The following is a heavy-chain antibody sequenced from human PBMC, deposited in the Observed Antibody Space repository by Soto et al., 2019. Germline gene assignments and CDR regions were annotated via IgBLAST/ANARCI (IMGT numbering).Heavy chain of an antibody. CDR3: ARQKGPDYVSDY. V-gene: IGHV4-59*08. Sequence: QVQLQESGPGLVKPSETLSLTCTVSGGSISSYYWSWIRQPPGKGLEWIGYIYYSGSTNYNPSLTRRVTISVDTPKNQFSLKLSSVTAADTAVYYCARQKGPDYVSDYWGQGTLVTVSS. J-gene: IGHJ4*02. D-gene: IGHD3-10*02. CDR1: GGSISSYY. CDR2: IYYSGST.